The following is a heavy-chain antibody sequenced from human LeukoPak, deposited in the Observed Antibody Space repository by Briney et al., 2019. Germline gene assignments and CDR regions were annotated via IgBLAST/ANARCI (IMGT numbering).Heavy chain of an antibody. CDR2: IYPGDSET. Sequence: GESLKISCKGSGYTFSNSIIGWVRQMLGKGLEWMGIIYPGDSETRYSPSFQGQVTISADRSISTAYLQWSSLRASDTAMYYCARLPAASAMGGDYWGQGTLVTVSS. CDR3: ARLPAASAMGGDY. D-gene: IGHD2-2*01. V-gene: IGHV5-51*01. CDR1: GYTFSNSI. J-gene: IGHJ4*02.